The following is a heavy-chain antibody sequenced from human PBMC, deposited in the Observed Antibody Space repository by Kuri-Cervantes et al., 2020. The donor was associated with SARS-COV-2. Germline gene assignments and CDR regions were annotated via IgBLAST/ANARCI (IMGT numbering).Heavy chain of an antibody. D-gene: IGHD2-2*01. CDR2: ISGSGGST. Sequence: GESLKISCAASGFTFSSYAMSWVRQAPGKGLEWVSAISGSGGSTYYADSVKGRFTISRGNSKNTLYLQMNSLRAEDTAVYYCAKAGDIVVVPAAYFDYWGQGTLVTVSS. CDR3: AKAGDIVVVPAAYFDY. J-gene: IGHJ4*02. V-gene: IGHV3-23*01. CDR1: GFTFSSYA.